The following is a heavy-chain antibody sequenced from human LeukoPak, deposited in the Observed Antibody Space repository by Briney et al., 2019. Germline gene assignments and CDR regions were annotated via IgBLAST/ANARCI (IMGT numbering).Heavy chain of an antibody. Sequence: PGASLRLSSAASGFTFSRYGMHWVRQAPGKGLEWATFIHYDGSNQYYADSVKGRFTISRDSSENTLYLQMNSLTAEDTAVYYCAKANDFWSGPDAFDIWGQGTMVTVSS. D-gene: IGHD3-3*01. CDR1: GFTFSRYG. CDR3: AKANDFWSGPDAFDI. V-gene: IGHV3-30*02. J-gene: IGHJ3*02. CDR2: IHYDGSNQ.